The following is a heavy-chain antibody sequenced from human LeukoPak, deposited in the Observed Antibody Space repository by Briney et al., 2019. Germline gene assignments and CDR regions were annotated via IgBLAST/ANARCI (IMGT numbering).Heavy chain of an antibody. CDR2: IYYSGST. V-gene: IGHV4-59*01. D-gene: IGHD3-22*01. CDR1: GGSISSYY. Sequence: SETLSLTCTVSGGSISSYYWSWIRQPPGKGLEWIGYIYYSGSTNYNPSLKSRVTISVDTSKNQFSLKLSSVTAADTAVYYCARGDYYDSSGYFDAFDIRGQGTMVTVSS. J-gene: IGHJ3*02. CDR3: ARGDYYDSSGYFDAFDI.